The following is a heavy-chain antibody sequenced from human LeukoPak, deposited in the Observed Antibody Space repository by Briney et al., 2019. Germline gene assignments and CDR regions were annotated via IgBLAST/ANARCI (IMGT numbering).Heavy chain of an antibody. CDR3: AKDPHYGSGSYYIRGSFFDY. J-gene: IGHJ4*02. D-gene: IGHD3-10*01. CDR2: VSGSGGST. Sequence: GGSLRLSCAASGFTFSKYAMSWVRQAPGKGLEWVSAVSGSGGSTYYADSVKGRFTISRDNSKNTLYLQMNSLRAEDTAVYYCAKDPHYGSGSYYIRGSFFDYWGQGTLVTVSS. CDR1: GFTFSKYA. V-gene: IGHV3-23*01.